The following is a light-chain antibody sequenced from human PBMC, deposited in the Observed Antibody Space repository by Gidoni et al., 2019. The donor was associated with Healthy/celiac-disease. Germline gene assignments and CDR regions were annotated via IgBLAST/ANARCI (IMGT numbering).Light chain of an antibody. Sequence: EIVSTQSPATPSLPPAKISTRSCRTSQSVSSYLAWYQQKPGQAPRLLIYDASNRATGIPARFSGSGSGTDFTLTISSLEPEDFAVYYCQQRSNWPYSFGQGTKLEIK. V-gene: IGKV3-11*01. CDR2: DAS. J-gene: IGKJ2*03. CDR1: QSVSSY. CDR3: QQRSNWPYS.